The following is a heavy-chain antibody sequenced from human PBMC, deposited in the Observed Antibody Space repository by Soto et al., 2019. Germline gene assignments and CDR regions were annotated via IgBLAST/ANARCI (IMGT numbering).Heavy chain of an antibody. CDR3: ARGGFRQWLLDY. CDR2: INFDGTTT. V-gene: IGHV3-74*01. D-gene: IGHD5-12*01. J-gene: IGHJ4*02. Sequence: EVQLVESGGGLVQPGGSLRLSCAASGFTFNSYWIHWVRQAPGKGLVWVSRINFDGTTTNYADSVKGRFTIPRDNAKNTLYLQMNSLRDEDTAVYYCARGGFRQWLLDYWGQGSLVTVSS. CDR1: GFTFNSYW.